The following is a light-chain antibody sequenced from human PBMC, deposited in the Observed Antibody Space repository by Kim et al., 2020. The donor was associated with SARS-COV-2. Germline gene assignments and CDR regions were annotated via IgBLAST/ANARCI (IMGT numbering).Light chain of an antibody. CDR2: YDS. Sequence: SYELTQPPSVSVAPGKTARITCGGNNIGSKSVHWYQQKPGQAPVLVIYYDSDRPSGIPARFSGSNSGNTATLTISRVEAGDEADYYCQVWDSRSDHPWVF. V-gene: IGLV3-21*04. CDR3: QVWDSRSDHPWV. J-gene: IGLJ3*02. CDR1: NIGSKS.